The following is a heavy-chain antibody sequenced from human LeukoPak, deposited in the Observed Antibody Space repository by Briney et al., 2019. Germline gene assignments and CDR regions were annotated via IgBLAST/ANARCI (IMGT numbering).Heavy chain of an antibody. D-gene: IGHD6-13*01. CDR3: ARVERAAAGILYWYFDL. V-gene: IGHV4-31*03. CDR1: GGSISNGGYY. Sequence: SETLSLTCTVSGGSISNGGYYWSWIRQHPGKGLECLGHIYNSGSTYYNPSLKSRINISIDTSESQFSLKLSSVTAADTAVYYCARVERAAAGILYWYFDLWGRGTLVTVSS. CDR2: IYNSGST. J-gene: IGHJ2*01.